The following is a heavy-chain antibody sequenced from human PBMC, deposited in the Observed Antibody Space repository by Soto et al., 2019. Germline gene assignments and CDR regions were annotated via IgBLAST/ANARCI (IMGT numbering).Heavy chain of an antibody. J-gene: IGHJ5*02. CDR2: INPSGGST. CDR3: ARVVVPTTATTSNWFDP. Sequence: ASVKVSCKAPGYTFTTYYLHWVRQAPGQGLEWMGIINPSGGSTNYAQRFQGRVTMTSDTSTSTVYMELSSLRADDAAVYYCARVVVPTTATTSNWFDPWGQGTLVTVSS. CDR1: GYTFTTYY. V-gene: IGHV1-46*01. D-gene: IGHD4-17*01.